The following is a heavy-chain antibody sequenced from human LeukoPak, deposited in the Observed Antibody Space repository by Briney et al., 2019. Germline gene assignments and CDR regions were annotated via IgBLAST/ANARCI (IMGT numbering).Heavy chain of an antibody. D-gene: IGHD6-13*01. V-gene: IGHV1-46*01. J-gene: IGHJ4*02. Sequence: GASVKVSCKASGYTFTSYGISWVRQAPGQGLEWMGIINPSGGSTSYAQKFQGRVTMTRDTSTSTVYMELSSLRSEDTAVYYCAISRQLVREFDYWGQGTLVTVSS. CDR1: GYTFTSYG. CDR2: INPSGGST. CDR3: AISRQLVREFDY.